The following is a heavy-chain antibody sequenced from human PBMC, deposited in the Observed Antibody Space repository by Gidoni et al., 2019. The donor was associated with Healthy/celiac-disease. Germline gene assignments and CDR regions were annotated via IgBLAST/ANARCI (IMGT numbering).Heavy chain of an antibody. Sequence: EVQLVQSGAEVQKPGESLRISCQGSGYTFTRSWTGWVRQMPGKGLEWMGIIYPGDSDTRYSPALQGQVTISAEKSINTAYLQWSSLKASDTAMYYGAREHYADVWGQGTTVTVSS. CDR3: AREHYADV. J-gene: IGHJ6*02. CDR1: GYTFTRSW. V-gene: IGHV5-51*01. CDR2: IYPGDSDT. D-gene: IGHD3-16*01.